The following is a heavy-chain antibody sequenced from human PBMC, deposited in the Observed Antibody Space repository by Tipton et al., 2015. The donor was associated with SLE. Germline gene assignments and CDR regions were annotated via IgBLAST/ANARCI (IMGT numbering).Heavy chain of an antibody. CDR2: ISGSGGST. Sequence: SLRLSCAASGFTFSSYAMSWVRQAPGKGLEWVSAISGSGGSTYYADSVKGRFTISRDNSKNTLYLQMNSLRAEDTAVYYCARAPNSDCSSTSCPWGQGTLVTVSS. J-gene: IGHJ5*02. D-gene: IGHD2-2*01. CDR1: GFTFSSYA. V-gene: IGHV3-23*01. CDR3: ARAPNSDCSSTSCP.